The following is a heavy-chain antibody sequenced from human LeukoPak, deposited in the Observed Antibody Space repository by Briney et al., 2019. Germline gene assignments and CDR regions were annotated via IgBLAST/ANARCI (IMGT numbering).Heavy chain of an antibody. CDR3: ARFPNYDFWSGYYSVDY. Sequence: SVKVSCKASGGTFSSYAISWVRQAPGQGLEWMGRIIPIVGTANYAQKFQGRVTITTDESTSTAYMELSSLRSEDTAVYYCARFPNYDFWSGYYSVDYWGQGTLVTVSS. CDR2: IIPIVGTA. CDR1: GGTFSSYA. D-gene: IGHD3-3*01. V-gene: IGHV1-69*05. J-gene: IGHJ4*02.